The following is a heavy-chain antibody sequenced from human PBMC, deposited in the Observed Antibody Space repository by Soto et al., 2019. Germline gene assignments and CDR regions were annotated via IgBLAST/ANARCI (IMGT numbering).Heavy chain of an antibody. V-gene: IGHV2-5*02. J-gene: IGHJ4*02. Sequence: SGPTLVKPTQTLTLTCTFSGFSLSTSGVGVGWIRQPPGKALEWLALIYWDDDKRYSPSLKSRLTITKDTSKNQVVLTMTNMDPVDTATYYCAHISRRERVGYDYIWGSYRSQDFDYWGQGTLVTVSS. D-gene: IGHD3-16*02. CDR3: AHISRRERVGYDYIWGSYRSQDFDY. CDR1: GFSLSTSGVG. CDR2: IYWDDDK.